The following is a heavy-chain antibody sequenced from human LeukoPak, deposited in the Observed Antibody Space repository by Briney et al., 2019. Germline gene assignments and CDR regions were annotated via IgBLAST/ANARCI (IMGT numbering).Heavy chain of an antibody. V-gene: IGHV4-61*01. Sequence: SETLSLTCTVSGGSISSSSYYWSWIRQPPGKGLEWIGYIYYSGSTNYNPSLKSRVTISLDTSKNQFSLKLSSVTAADTAIYYCASYSSSWPYYFDYWGQGTLVTVSS. CDR1: GGSISSSSYY. J-gene: IGHJ4*02. D-gene: IGHD6-13*01. CDR2: IYYSGST. CDR3: ASYSSSWPYYFDY.